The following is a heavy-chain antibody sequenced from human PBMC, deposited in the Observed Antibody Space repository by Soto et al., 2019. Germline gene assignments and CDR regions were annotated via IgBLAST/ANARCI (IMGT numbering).Heavy chain of an antibody. CDR2: IIPIFGTA. CDR3: ARDRGYCSSTSCYVLDY. J-gene: IGHJ4*02. V-gene: IGHV1-69*13. CDR1: GGTFSSYA. Sequence: ASVMVSCKASGGTFSSYAISWVRQAPGQGLEWMGGIIPIFGTANYAQKFQGRVTITADESTSTAYMELSSLRSEDTAVYYCARDRGYCSSTSCYVLDYWGQGTLVTVS. D-gene: IGHD2-2*01.